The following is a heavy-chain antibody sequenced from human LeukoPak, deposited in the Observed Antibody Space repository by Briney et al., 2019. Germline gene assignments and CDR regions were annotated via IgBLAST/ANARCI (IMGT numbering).Heavy chain of an antibody. V-gene: IGHV3-30*02. CDR2: VSLDGGTQ. CDR3: AKVALPAAIRPDAFDI. CDR1: GFAFNTYG. Sequence: GGSLRLSCATFGFAFNTYGMHWVRQAPGKGLEWVAFVSLDGGTQNYADSVKGRFTISRDNSNNSLYLQMNSLRAEDTAVYYCAKVALPAAIRPDAFDIWGQGTMVTVSS. D-gene: IGHD2-2*02. J-gene: IGHJ3*02.